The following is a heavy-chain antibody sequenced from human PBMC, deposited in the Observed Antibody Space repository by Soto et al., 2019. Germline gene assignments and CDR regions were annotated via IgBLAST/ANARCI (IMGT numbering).Heavy chain of an antibody. CDR1: EFRMETYW. J-gene: IGHJ3*02. Sequence: EVQLVESGGGFVQPGGSLRLSCAASEFRMETYWMSWVRQAPGKGLEWVANINQDGSEDYYVDSVRGRFTISRDNGQNSLSLQMSGLRPYDTAVYHCARSYGSGSYFSDAFDIWGHGTMVAVSS. CDR2: INQDGSED. CDR3: ARSYGSGSYFSDAFDI. V-gene: IGHV3-7*01. D-gene: IGHD3-10*01.